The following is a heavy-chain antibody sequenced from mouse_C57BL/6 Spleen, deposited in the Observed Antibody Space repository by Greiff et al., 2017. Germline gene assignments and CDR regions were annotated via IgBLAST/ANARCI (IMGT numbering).Heavy chain of an antibody. V-gene: IGHV1-42*01. J-gene: IGHJ4*01. Sequence: VQLKQSGPELVKPGASVKISCKASGYSFTGYYMNWVKQSPEKSLEWIGEINPSTGGTTYNQKFKAKATLTVDKSSSTAYMQLKSLTSEDSAVYYCANGGYYAMDYWGQGTSVTVSS. CDR2: INPSTGGT. CDR1: GYSFTGYY. CDR3: ANGGYYAMDY.